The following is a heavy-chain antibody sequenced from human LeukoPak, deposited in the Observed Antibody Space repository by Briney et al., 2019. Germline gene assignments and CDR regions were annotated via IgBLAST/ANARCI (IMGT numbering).Heavy chain of an antibody. CDR3: ARVSRDRNPNYDYYYYYNMDV. J-gene: IGHJ6*03. D-gene: IGHD4/OR15-4a*01. CDR2: ISNSGYT. CDR1: GGSISDDY. V-gene: IGHV4-59*01. Sequence: SETLSLTCTVSGGSISDDYLSWIRQPPGKGLELIGFISNSGYTNYNPSLRSRVTLSVDISKNQYSLTVTSVTAADTAVYYCARVSRDRNPNYDYYYYYNMDVWGKGTTVTVSS.